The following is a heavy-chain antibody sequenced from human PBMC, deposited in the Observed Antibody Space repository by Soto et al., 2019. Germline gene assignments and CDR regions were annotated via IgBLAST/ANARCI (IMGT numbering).Heavy chain of an antibody. CDR1: GDSLSTYY. V-gene: IGHV4-4*07. CDR3: AGEGVSGTSRFDS. CDR2: IHDTGRT. J-gene: IGHJ4*02. Sequence: QVQLQESGPGLVRPSETLSLTCTVSGDSLSTYYWSWIRQPAGERLEWIGRIHDTGRTNYNTALNSRVTVSVETSKNQFSLRVNSVTAADTAVYYCAGEGVSGTSRFDSWGQGTLVTVSS. D-gene: IGHD3-16*01.